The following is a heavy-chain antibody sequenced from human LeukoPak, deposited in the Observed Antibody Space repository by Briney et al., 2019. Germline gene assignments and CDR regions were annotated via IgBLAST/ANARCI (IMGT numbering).Heavy chain of an antibody. CDR3: ARGSRKAYDY. V-gene: IGHV3-66*01. Sequence: GGSLRLSCAASGFSVSSIFMSWVRQAPGKGLEWVSVIFTGGTAYYADSVKGRFTLSRDNFKNTLYLQMNTLGVEDTAVYYCARGSRKAYDYWGQGTLVTVSS. D-gene: IGHD6-13*01. J-gene: IGHJ4*02. CDR2: IFTGGTA. CDR1: GFSVSSIF.